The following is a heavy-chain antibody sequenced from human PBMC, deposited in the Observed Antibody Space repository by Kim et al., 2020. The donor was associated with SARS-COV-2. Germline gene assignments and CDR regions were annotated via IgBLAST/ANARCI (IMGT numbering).Heavy chain of an antibody. D-gene: IGHD2-15*01. V-gene: IGHV3-21*01. J-gene: IGHJ6*01. CDR2: ITSSSSYV. Sequence: GGSLRLSCAASGFTFSSYTMSWVRQAPGKGLEWVSSITSSSSYVYYADSMKGRFTVSRDNAKNSLYLQMNSLRAEDTAVYYCARDHGYCRGDNCYYYGM. CDR3: ARDHGYCRGDNCYYYGM. CDR1: GFTFSSYT.